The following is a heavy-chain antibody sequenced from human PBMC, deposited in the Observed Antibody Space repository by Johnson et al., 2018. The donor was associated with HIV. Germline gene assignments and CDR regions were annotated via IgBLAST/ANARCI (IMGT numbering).Heavy chain of an antibody. CDR2: ISWDGDST. D-gene: IGHD5-24*01. J-gene: IGHJ3*02. CDR3: AKAGARWLQFDI. Sequence: VQLVESGGGVVQPGGSLRLSCAASGFAVSSNYMSWVRQAPGKGLEWVSLISWDGDSTYYANYVKGRLTISRDNSENSLYLQMNSLRTEDTALYYCAKAGARWLQFDIWGQGTMVTVSS. CDR1: GFAVSSNY. V-gene: IGHV3-43*02.